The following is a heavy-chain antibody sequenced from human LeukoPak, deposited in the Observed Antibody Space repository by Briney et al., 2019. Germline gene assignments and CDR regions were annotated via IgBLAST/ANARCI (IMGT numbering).Heavy chain of an antibody. J-gene: IGHJ4*02. CDR2: IYYSGST. CDR3: ARGTVFHYDSSGSFDY. V-gene: IGHV4-59*08. D-gene: IGHD3-22*01. Sequence: PSETLSLTCTVSGGSISSYYWSWIRQPPGKGLEWIGYIYYSGSTNYNPSLKSRVTISVDTSKNQFSLKLSSVTAADTAVYYCARGTVFHYDSSGSFDYWGQGTLVTVSS. CDR1: GGSISSYY.